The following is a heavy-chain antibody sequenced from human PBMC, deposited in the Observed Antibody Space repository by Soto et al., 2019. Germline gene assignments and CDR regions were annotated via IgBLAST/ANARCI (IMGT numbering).Heavy chain of an antibody. V-gene: IGHV4-39*01. J-gene: IGHJ4*02. Sequence: QLQLQESGPGLVKPSETLSLTCTVSGGSISSSSYYWGWIRQPPGKGLEWIGSIYYSGSTYYNPSLKSRVTISVDTSKNQFSLKLSSVTAADTAVYYCARHLTYLRGIAVAGTYFDYWGQGTLVTVSS. CDR2: IYYSGST. CDR1: GGSISSSSYY. CDR3: ARHLTYLRGIAVAGTYFDY. D-gene: IGHD6-19*01.